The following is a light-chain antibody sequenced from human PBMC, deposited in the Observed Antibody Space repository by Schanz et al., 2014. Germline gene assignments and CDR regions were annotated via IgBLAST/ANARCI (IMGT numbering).Light chain of an antibody. CDR1: QSVSTN. CDR2: NAS. V-gene: IGKV3-11*01. Sequence: EIVMTQSPGTLSVSPGERVTLSCRASQSVSTNLAWYQKKPGQAPRLLIYNASNRATGIPARFSGSGSGTDFTLTISSLEPEDFALYYCQQRSNWPPTITFGGGTKVEIK. CDR3: QQRSNWPPTIT. J-gene: IGKJ4*01.